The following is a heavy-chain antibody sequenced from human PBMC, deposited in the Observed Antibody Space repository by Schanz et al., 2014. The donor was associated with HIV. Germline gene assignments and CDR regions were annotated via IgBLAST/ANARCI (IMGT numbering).Heavy chain of an antibody. J-gene: IGHJ2*01. D-gene: IGHD6-6*01. CDR3: ARSETIAARPVWYFDL. CDR2: INPSGGST. CDR1: GYTFTTYY. Sequence: QVQLVQSGAEVKKPGASVKVSCKASGYTFTTYYMHWVRQAPGQGLEWKGIINPSGGSTSYAQKFQGRVTMTRDTSTSTVYMQLSSLRSEDTAVYYCARSETIAARPVWYFDLWGRGTLVTVSS. V-gene: IGHV1-46*01.